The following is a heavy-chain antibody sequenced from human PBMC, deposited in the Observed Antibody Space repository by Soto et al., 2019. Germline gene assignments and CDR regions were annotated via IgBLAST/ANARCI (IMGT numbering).Heavy chain of an antibody. J-gene: IGHJ3*02. CDR1: GFTFSDYT. CDR3: ARGDYYDTSGPFSDAFDI. Sequence: GGSLRLSCTASGFTFSDYTMSWTRQAPGKGLGWIAYINSIGSTIYYADSVKGRFTVSRDNAKNSLYLQMNNLRAEDTAVYYCARGDYYDTSGPFSDAFDIWGQGTMVTVSS. CDR2: INSIGSTI. V-gene: IGHV3-11*01. D-gene: IGHD3-22*01.